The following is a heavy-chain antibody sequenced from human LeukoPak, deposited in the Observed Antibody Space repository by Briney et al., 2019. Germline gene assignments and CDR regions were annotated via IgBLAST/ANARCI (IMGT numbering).Heavy chain of an antibody. CDR1: GGSISSYY. CDR2: IYYSGST. J-gene: IGHJ5*02. CDR3: ARGGQFYNILTGYYVGAFDP. Sequence: SETLSLTCTVSGGSISSYYWNWIRQPSGKGLEWIGYIYYSGSTNYNPSLKSRVTISVDTSKNQFSLKLSSVTAADTAVYYCARGGQFYNILTGYYVGAFDPWGQGTLVTVSS. V-gene: IGHV4-59*01. D-gene: IGHD3-9*01.